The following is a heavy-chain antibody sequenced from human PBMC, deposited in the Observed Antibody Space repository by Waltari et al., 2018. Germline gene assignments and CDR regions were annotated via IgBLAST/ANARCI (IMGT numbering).Heavy chain of an antibody. Sequence: QVQLQQGGAGLLKPSETLSLTCAVYGGSFSGYYWSWIRPPPGKGLEWIGEINPSGSTNYNPSLKSRVTISVDTSKNQFSLKLSSVTAADTAVYYCARGPSYDYVWGSYRYNDYWGQGTLVTVSS. D-gene: IGHD3-16*02. V-gene: IGHV4-34*01. CDR1: GGSFSGYY. CDR3: ARGPSYDYVWGSYRYNDY. CDR2: INPSGST. J-gene: IGHJ4*02.